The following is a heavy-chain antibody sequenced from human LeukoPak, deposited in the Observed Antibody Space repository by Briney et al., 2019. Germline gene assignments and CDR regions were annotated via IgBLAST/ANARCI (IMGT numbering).Heavy chain of an antibody. J-gene: IGHJ5*02. CDR1: GGSISSGDYY. D-gene: IGHD2-2*01. V-gene: IGHV4-30-4*08. CDR2: IYYSGST. CDR3: ARVKFPGALVVPAAGVWFDP. Sequence: SETLSLTCTVSGGSISSGDYYWSWIRQPPGKGLEWIGYIYYSGSTYYNPSLKSRVTISVDTSKNQFSLKLSSVTAADTAVYYCARVKFPGALVVPAAGVWFDPWGQGTLVTVSS.